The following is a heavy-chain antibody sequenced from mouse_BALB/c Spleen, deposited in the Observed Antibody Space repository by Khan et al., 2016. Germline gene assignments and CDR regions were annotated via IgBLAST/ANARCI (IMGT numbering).Heavy chain of an antibody. J-gene: IGHJ3*01. CDR2: IWGDGST. Sequence: VQLQESGPGLVAPSQSLSITCTVSGFSLTGFSVNWVRQPPGKGLEWLGVIWGDGSTDYNSALKSRLSFSKDDSKSQVFLKMNSLQTDDTARYFCASYYDYDGGFAYWGQRTLVTVSA. D-gene: IGHD2-4*01. CDR1: GFSLTGFS. V-gene: IGHV2-6-7*01. CDR3: ASYYDYDGGFAY.